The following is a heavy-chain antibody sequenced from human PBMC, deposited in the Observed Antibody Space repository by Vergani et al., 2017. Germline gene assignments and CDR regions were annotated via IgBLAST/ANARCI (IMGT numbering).Heavy chain of an antibody. CDR1: GFTVSSNY. CDR2: IYSGGST. Sequence: EVQLVGSGGGLVQPGGSLRLSCAASGFTVSSNYMSWVRQAPGKGLEWVSVIYSGGSTYSADSVKGRFTISRDNSKNTVYLQMNSLRAEDTAVYYCTGNDFWRGMYYYYYMDVWGKGTTVTVSS. V-gene: IGHV3-66*01. CDR3: TGNDFWRGMYYYYYMDV. J-gene: IGHJ6*03. D-gene: IGHD3-3*01.